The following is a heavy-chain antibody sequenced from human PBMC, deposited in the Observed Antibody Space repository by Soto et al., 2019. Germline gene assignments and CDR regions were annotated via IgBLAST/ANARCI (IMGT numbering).Heavy chain of an antibody. V-gene: IGHV4-59*01. Sequence: SETLSLTYTVATGSITIYYWSWIRQPPGKGLEWIGYIYYSGSTNYNPSLKSRVTISVDTSKNQFPLKLSSVTAADTAVYYCARSDGRYWGQGTLVTVSS. CDR2: IYYSGST. CDR3: ARSDGRY. J-gene: IGHJ4*02. CDR1: TGSITIYY.